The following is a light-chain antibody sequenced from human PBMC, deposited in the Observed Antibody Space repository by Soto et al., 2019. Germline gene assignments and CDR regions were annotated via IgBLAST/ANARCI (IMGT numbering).Light chain of an antibody. CDR1: SSDVGGYKY. CDR2: EVT. V-gene: IGLV2-14*01. J-gene: IGLJ1*01. CDR3: SSYTSSSPCV. Sequence: QSALTQPASVSGSPGQSITISCTGTSSDVGGYKYVSWHQQHPGKAPKLLIYEVTNRPSGVSNRFSGSKSGNTASLTISGLQAEDEADYYCSSYTSSSPCVFGTGTKGTVL.